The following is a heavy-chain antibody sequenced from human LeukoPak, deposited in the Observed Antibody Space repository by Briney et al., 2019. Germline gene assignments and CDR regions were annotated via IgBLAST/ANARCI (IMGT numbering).Heavy chain of an antibody. CDR1: GFTFSTYW. CDR2: IKTDGSQI. CDR3: ARDLNWETY. J-gene: IGHJ4*02. V-gene: IGHV3-7*01. Sequence: GGSLRLSCAASGFTFSTYWMSWVRQAPGKGLEWVANIKTDGSQIYYVDSVKGRFTISRDNAKNSLYLQMNSLRAEDTAVYYCARDLNWETYWGQGTLVSVSS. D-gene: IGHD7-27*01.